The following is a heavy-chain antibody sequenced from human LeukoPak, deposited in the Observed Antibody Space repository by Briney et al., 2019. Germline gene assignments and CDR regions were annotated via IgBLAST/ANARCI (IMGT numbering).Heavy chain of an antibody. Sequence: SVSVSCNASGGTFSSYTISWVRQAPGHGLEWMPRISPIIGIANYEQRFQGRVTITADKATSTAYMERSSLRSEDTAVYYCARATGVAFDIWGQGTMVTVSS. J-gene: IGHJ3*02. V-gene: IGHV1-69*02. CDR2: ISPIIGIA. D-gene: IGHD3-3*01. CDR1: GGTFSSYT. CDR3: ARATGVAFDI.